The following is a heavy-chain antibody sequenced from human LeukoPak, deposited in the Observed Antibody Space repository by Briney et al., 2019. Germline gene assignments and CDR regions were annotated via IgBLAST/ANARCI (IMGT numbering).Heavy chain of an antibody. V-gene: IGHV3-43*02. CDR2: ISGDGGST. D-gene: IGHD6-13*01. CDR3: AKGRGAAAGFMDV. Sequence: GWSLRLSCAASGFTFDDYAMHWVRQAPGKGLEWVSLISGDGGSTYYADSVKGRFTISRDNSKSSLYLQMNSLRTEDTALYYCAKGRGAAAGFMDVWGQGNTVTVSS. J-gene: IGHJ6*02. CDR1: GFTFDDYA.